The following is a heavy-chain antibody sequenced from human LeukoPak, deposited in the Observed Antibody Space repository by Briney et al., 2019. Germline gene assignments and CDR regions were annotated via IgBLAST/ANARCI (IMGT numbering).Heavy chain of an antibody. Sequence: SETLSLTCAVYGGSFSGYYWSWIRQPPGKGLEWIGEINHSGSTNYNPSLKSRVTISVDTSKNQFSLKLSSVTAADTAVYYCARGLDLDAFDIWGQGTMVTVSS. CDR1: GGSFSGYY. V-gene: IGHV4-34*01. CDR3: ARGLDLDAFDI. J-gene: IGHJ3*02. CDR2: INHSGST.